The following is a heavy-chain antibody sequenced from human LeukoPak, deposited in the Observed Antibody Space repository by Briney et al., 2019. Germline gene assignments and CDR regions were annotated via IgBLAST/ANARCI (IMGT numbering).Heavy chain of an antibody. CDR2: IIPIFGTA. CDR3: ARDPDSGSSHFDY. D-gene: IGHD1-26*01. CDR1: GGTFSSYA. V-gene: IGHV1-69*05. J-gene: IGHJ4*02. Sequence: SVKVSCKASGGTFSSYAISWVRQAPGQGLEWMGRIIPIFGTANYAQKFQGRVTITTDESTSTAYMELSSLRSEDTAVYYCARDPDSGSSHFDYWGQGTLVTVSS.